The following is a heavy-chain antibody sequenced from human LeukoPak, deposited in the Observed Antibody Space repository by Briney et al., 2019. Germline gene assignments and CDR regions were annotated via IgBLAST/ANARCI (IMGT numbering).Heavy chain of an antibody. CDR2: ISSSGGST. Sequence: GGSLRLSCAASGFSFSSYAMNWVRQAPGKGLEWVSAISSSGGSTYYADSVKGRFTISRDNSKNRLYLQMNSLRAEDTALYYCAKPHYCCGYCYNYQYCGMDVWGQGTTVTVSS. CDR1: GFSFSSYA. CDR3: AKPHYCCGYCYNYQYCGMDV. V-gene: IGHV3-23*01. J-gene: IGHJ6*02. D-gene: IGHD2-21*02.